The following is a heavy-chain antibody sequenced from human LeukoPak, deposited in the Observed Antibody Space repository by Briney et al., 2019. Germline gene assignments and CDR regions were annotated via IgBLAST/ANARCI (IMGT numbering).Heavy chain of an antibody. CDR1: GYTFTGYY. D-gene: IGHD3-10*01. CDR3: ARGIWFGELSRGRFDP. J-gene: IGHJ5*02. Sequence: ASVKVSCKASGYTFTGYYMHWVRQAPGQGLEWMGWINPNSGGTNCAQKSQGRVTMTRDTSISTAYMELSRLRSDDTAVYYCARGIWFGELSRGRFDPWGQGTLVTVSS. V-gene: IGHV1-2*02. CDR2: INPNSGGT.